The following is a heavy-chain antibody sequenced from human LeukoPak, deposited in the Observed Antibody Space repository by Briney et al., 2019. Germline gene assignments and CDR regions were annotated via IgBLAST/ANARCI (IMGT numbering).Heavy chain of an antibody. J-gene: IGHJ4*02. CDR3: AREQKSSSWYGQIDY. CDR2: IYTSGGT. CDR1: GGSISSYY. V-gene: IGHV4-4*07. Sequence: SETLSLTCTVSGGSISSYYWSWIRQPAGKGLEWTGRIYTSGGTNYNPSLKSRVTMSVDTSKNQFSLKLSSVTAADTAVYYCAREQKSSSWYGQIDYWGQGTLVTVSS. D-gene: IGHD6-13*01.